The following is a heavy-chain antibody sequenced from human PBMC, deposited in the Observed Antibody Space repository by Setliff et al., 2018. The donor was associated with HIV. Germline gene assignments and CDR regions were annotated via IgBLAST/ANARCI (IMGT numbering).Heavy chain of an antibody. V-gene: IGHV3-30*18. CDR2: ISSDGSDN. Sequence: SLRLSCAASGFTFDSYWMHWVRQAPGKGLEWVAVISSDGSDNYYADSVKGRFTISRDNSKNTVSLQMNSLTAEDTAKYFCAKDHHALYIAVAGTPYKWGQGTLVTVSS. D-gene: IGHD6-19*01. CDR3: AKDHHALYIAVAGTPYK. J-gene: IGHJ1*01. CDR1: GFTFDSYW.